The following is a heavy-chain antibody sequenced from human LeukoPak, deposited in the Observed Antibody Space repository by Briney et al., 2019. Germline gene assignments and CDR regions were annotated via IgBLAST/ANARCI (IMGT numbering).Heavy chain of an antibody. V-gene: IGHV4-34*01. CDR2: INHSGST. J-gene: IGHJ6*03. CDR1: GGSFSGYY. CDR3: ARVLITTYSSSWYTNYYHYMDV. Sequence: SETLSLTCAVYGGSFSGYYWSWIRQPPGKGLEWIGEINHSGSTNYNPSLKSRVTISVDTSKNQFSLKLSSVTAADTAVYYCARVLITTYSSSWYTNYYHYMDVWGKGTTVTVSS. D-gene: IGHD6-13*01.